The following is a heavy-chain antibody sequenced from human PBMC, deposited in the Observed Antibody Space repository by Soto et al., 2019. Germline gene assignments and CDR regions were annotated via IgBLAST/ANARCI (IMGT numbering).Heavy chain of an antibody. J-gene: IGHJ4*02. Sequence: VQLQESGPELLKPSATLYLTCTVSGGSVNSGSYYWNWFRQPPGKGPEGIGNIYYTGSTKYNTSLKSRVTIASDTSKNQFSLKSTSVSAAETAFYFCARAVTALDYWGQGTLVSVSS. CDR1: GGSVNSGSYY. D-gene: IGHD5-18*01. CDR2: IYYTGST. CDR3: ARAVTALDY. V-gene: IGHV4-61*01.